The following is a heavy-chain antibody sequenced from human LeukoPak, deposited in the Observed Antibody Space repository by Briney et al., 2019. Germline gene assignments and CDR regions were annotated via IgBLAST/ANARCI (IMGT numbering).Heavy chain of an antibody. Sequence: GGSLRLSCTASGFSFSSYWISWVRQAPGKGLEWVANIKQDEGEKYYVDSVKGRFTISRDNAKNSLYLQMNSLRAEDTAVYYCARPSGYCSSGSCFPFDCWGQGNLVTVSS. D-gene: IGHD2-15*01. J-gene: IGHJ4*02. CDR1: GFSFSSYW. CDR2: IKQDEGEK. CDR3: ARPSGYCSSGSCFPFDC. V-gene: IGHV3-7*01.